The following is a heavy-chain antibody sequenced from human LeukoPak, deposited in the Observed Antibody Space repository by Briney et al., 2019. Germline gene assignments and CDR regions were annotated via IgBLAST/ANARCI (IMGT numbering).Heavy chain of an antibody. CDR3: ASLYGSGIPHDY. Sequence: SETLSLTCAVYGGSFSGYYWSWIRQPPGKGLEWIGEINHSGSTNYNPSLKSRVTISVDTSKNQFSLKLSSVTAADTAVYYCASLYGSGIPHDYWGQGTLVTVSS. V-gene: IGHV4-34*01. CDR2: INHSGST. D-gene: IGHD3-10*01. J-gene: IGHJ4*02. CDR1: GGSFSGYY.